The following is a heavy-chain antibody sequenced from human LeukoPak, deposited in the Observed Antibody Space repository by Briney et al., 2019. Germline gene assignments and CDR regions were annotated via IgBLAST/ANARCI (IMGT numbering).Heavy chain of an antibody. CDR1: GGSISSGSYY. J-gene: IGHJ6*03. V-gene: IGHV4-61*02. D-gene: IGHD3-22*01. CDR2: IYTSGST. CDR3: ARVVFYDSSGYRYYYYMDV. Sequence: SETLSLICTVSGGSISSGSYYWSWIRQPAGKGLEWIGRIYTSGSTNYNPSLKSRVTISVDTSKNQFSLKLSSVTAADTAVYYCARVVFYDSSGYRYYYYMDVWGKGNTVTVSS.